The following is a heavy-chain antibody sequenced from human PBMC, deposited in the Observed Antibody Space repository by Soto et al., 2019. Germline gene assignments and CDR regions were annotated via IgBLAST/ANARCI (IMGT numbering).Heavy chain of an antibody. V-gene: IGHV3-30-3*01. J-gene: IGHJ3*02. CDR1: GFTFSSYG. Sequence: GGSLRLSCAASGFTFSSYGMHWVRQAPGKGLEWVAVISYDGSNKYYADSVKGRFTISRDNSKNTLYLQMNSLRAEDTAVYYCARGLGLDAFDIWGQGTMVTVSS. CDR2: ISYDGSNK. CDR3: ARGLGLDAFDI.